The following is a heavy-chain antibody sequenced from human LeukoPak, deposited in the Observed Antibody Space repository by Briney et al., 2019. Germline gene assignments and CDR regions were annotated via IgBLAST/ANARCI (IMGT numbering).Heavy chain of an antibody. J-gene: IGHJ3*02. CDR3: ARHKAAFDI. Sequence: SETLSLTCTVSGGSISSGDYYWSWIRQPPGTGLEWIGYIYHSGSTYYNPSLKSRVTISVDRSKNQFSLKLSSVTAADTAEYYCARHKAAFDIWGQGTMVTVSS. CDR2: IYHSGST. V-gene: IGHV4-30-2*01. CDR1: GGSISSGDYY.